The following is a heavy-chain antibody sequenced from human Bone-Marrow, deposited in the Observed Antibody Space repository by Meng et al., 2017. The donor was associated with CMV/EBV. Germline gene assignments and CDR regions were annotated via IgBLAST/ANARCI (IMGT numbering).Heavy chain of an antibody. Sequence: SLKISCAASGFTFDDYAMHWVRQAPGKGLEWVSGISWNSGSIGYADSLKGRFTISRDNAQNFLFLQLNSLRGDDTAVYFCTRDEAVTRFDPWGQGTLVTVSS. CDR3: TRDEAVTRFDP. J-gene: IGHJ5*02. D-gene: IGHD4-11*01. CDR1: GFTFDDYA. V-gene: IGHV3-9*01. CDR2: ISWNSGSI.